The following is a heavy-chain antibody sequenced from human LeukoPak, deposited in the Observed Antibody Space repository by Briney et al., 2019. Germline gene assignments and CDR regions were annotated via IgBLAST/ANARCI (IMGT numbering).Heavy chain of an antibody. CDR3: AGAAGEWLLSTYYYGMDV. CDR2: IIPILGIA. CDR1: GYTFTGFY. D-gene: IGHD3-3*01. V-gene: IGHV1-69*02. Sequence: SVKVSCKASGYTFTGFYFHWVRQAPGQGLEWMGRIIPILGIANYAQKFQGRVTITADKSTSTAYMELSSLRSEDTAVYYCAGAAGEWLLSTYYYGMDVWGQGTTVTVSS. J-gene: IGHJ6*02.